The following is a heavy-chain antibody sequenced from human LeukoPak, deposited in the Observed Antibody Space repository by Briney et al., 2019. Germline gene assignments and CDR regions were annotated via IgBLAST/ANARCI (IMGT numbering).Heavy chain of an antibody. CDR1: GFTFSSYA. Sequence: GASLRLSCAASGFTFSSYAMSWVRQAPGKGLEWVSAISGSGGSTYYADSVKGRFTISRDNSKNTLYLQMNSLRAEDTAVYYCAKAWYYYDSSGYYDYYYGMDVWGQGTTVTVSS. D-gene: IGHD3-22*01. J-gene: IGHJ6*02. V-gene: IGHV3-23*01. CDR2: ISGSGGST. CDR3: AKAWYYYDSSGYYDYYYGMDV.